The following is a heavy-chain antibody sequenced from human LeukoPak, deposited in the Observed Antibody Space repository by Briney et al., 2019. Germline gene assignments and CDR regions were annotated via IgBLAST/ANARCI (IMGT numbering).Heavy chain of an antibody. V-gene: IGHV1-18*04. CDR2: ISAYNGNT. J-gene: IGHJ4*02. CDR3: ARETPARLGLGY. Sequence: ASVQVSCKASGYTFTSYGISWVRQAPGQGLEWMGWISAYNGNTNYAQKLQGRVTMTTDTSTSTAYMELRSLRPDDTAVYYCARETPARLGLGYWGQGTLVTVSS. CDR1: GYTFTSYG. D-gene: IGHD3-16*01.